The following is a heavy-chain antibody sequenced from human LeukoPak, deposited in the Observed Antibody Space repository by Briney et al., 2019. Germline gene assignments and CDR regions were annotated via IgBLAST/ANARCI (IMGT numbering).Heavy chain of an antibody. CDR1: GFTFSSYA. D-gene: IGHD3-10*01. Sequence: PGGSLRLSCAASGFTFSSYAMHWVRQAPGKGLEWVAVISYDGSNKYYADSVKGRFSISRDNSKNTLYLQMNSLRPEDTAVYYCARGGTGHYYASGTYYQSYYFDYWGQGPLVTVSS. J-gene: IGHJ4*02. CDR3: ARGGTGHYYASGTYYQSYYFDY. V-gene: IGHV3-30*04. CDR2: ISYDGSNK.